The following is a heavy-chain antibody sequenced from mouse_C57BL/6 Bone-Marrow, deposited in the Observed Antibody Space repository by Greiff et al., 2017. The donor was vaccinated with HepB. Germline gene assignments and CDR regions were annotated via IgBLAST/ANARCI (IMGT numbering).Heavy chain of an antibody. CDR3: ARSRLPYAMDY. D-gene: IGHD5-5*01. J-gene: IGHJ4*01. CDR1: GYTFTSYW. V-gene: IGHV1-59*01. Sequence: VQLQQPGAELVRPGTSVKLSCKASGYTFTSYWMHWVKQRPGQGLEWIGVIDPSDSYTNYNQKFKGKATLTVDTSSSTAYMQLSSLTSEDSAVYYCARSRLPYAMDYWGQGTSVTVSS. CDR2: IDPSDSYT.